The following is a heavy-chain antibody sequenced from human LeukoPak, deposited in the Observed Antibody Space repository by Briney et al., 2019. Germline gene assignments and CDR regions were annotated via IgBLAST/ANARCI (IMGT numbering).Heavy chain of an antibody. Sequence: ASVKVSCKAAGYTFSAYGISWVRQAPGQGLEWMGYISAYSGNTNYAQRLQGRVTMTTDTSTSTAYMELRSLRSDDTAVYFCARDSHIAGVAYYFDYWGQGTLVTVSS. V-gene: IGHV1-18*01. CDR1: GYTFSAYG. CDR2: ISAYSGNT. D-gene: IGHD6-13*01. CDR3: ARDSHIAGVAYYFDY. J-gene: IGHJ4*02.